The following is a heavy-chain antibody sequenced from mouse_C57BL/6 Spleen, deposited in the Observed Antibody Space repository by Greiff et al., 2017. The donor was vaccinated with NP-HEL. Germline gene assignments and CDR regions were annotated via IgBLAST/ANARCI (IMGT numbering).Heavy chain of an antibody. J-gene: IGHJ4*01. Sequence: DVMLVESEGGLVQPGSSMKLSCPASGFTFSDYSMAWVRQVPEKGLEWVANINYDGSSTYYLDSLKSRFIISRDNAKNILYLQMSSLKSEDTATYYCAREGLTYGSSPDYAMDYWGQGTSVTVAA. CDR1: GFTFSDYS. D-gene: IGHD1-1*01. CDR2: INYDGSST. CDR3: AREGLTYGSSPDYAMDY. V-gene: IGHV5-16*01.